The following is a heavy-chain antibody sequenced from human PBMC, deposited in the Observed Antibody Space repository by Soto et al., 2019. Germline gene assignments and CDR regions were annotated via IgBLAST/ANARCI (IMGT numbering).Heavy chain of an antibody. Sequence: GASVKVSCKASGGTFSSYAISWVRQAPGQGLEWTGGIIPIFGTANYAQKFQGRVTITADESTSTAYMELSSLRSEDTAVYYCARFSGWDPSEVYFDYWGQGTLVTVSS. CDR2: IIPIFGTA. D-gene: IGHD6-19*01. CDR3: ARFSGWDPSEVYFDY. J-gene: IGHJ4*02. V-gene: IGHV1-69*13. CDR1: GGTFSSYA.